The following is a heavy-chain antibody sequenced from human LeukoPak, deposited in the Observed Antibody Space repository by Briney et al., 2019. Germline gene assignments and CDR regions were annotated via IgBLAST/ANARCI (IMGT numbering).Heavy chain of an antibody. Sequence: SETLSLTCAVYGGSFSGYYWSWIRQPPGKGLEWIGEINHSGSTNYNPSLKSRVTISVDTSKNQFSLKLSFVTTADTAVYYCARALGYCSGGSCTRGYNWFDPWGQGTLVTVPS. J-gene: IGHJ5*02. D-gene: IGHD2-15*01. CDR2: INHSGST. V-gene: IGHV4-34*01. CDR1: GGSFSGYY. CDR3: ARALGYCSGGSCTRGYNWFDP.